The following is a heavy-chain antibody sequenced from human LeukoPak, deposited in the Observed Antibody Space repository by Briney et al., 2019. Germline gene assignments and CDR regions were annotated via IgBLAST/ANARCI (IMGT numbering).Heavy chain of an antibody. Sequence: PSETLSLTCTASGVLISSSSYYWGWVRQPPEKGLEWIGSFYYTGSTYYHPSLKSRVTISVDTSKNQFSLNLTSVTAADTAVYYCARTAGVAVAGSRQYFDYWGQGTLVTVSS. CDR3: ARTAGVAVAGSRQYFDY. CDR2: FYYTGST. J-gene: IGHJ4*02. D-gene: IGHD6-19*01. CDR1: GVLISSSSYY. V-gene: IGHV4-39*01.